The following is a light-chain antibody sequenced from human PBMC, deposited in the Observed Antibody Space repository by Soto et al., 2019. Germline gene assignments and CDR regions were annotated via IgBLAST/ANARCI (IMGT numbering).Light chain of an antibody. CDR3: CSYGGSSNVL. V-gene: IGLV2-23*01. J-gene: IGLJ2*01. Sequence: QSALTQPASVSGSPGQSITISCTGTTSDVGGYDFVSWYQQHPAKAPRLMIYYGDKRPSGVSSRFSGSKSGNTASLTISGLQADDEANYYCCSYGGSSNVLFGGGTKVTVL. CDR1: TSDVGGYDF. CDR2: YGD.